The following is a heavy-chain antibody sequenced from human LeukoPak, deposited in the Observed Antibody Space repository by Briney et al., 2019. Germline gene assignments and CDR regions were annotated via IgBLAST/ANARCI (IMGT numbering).Heavy chain of an antibody. D-gene: IGHD3-16*02. Sequence: SVKVSCKASGGTFSSYAISWVRQAPGQRLEWMGGIIPIFGTANYAQKFQVRGTITTDESTSTAYMELSSLRSEDTAVYYCASPAMITFGGVISRFDYWGQGTLVTVS. CDR2: IIPIFGTA. V-gene: IGHV1-69*05. CDR3: ASPAMITFGGVISRFDY. J-gene: IGHJ4*02. CDR1: GGTFSSYA.